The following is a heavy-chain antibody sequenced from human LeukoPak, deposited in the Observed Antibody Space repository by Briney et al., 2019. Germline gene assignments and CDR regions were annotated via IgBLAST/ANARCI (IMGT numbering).Heavy chain of an antibody. CDR3: ARNSYFDY. J-gene: IGHJ4*02. CDR1: GGSIGSDSYY. Sequence: TSQTLSLTCTVSGGSIGSDSYYWSWIRQHPGQGLEWIGYIYYSGSTYYNPSLKSRVTISVDTSKNQFSLKLSSVTAADTAVYYCARNSYFDYWGQGTLVTVSS. D-gene: IGHD4-23*01. V-gene: IGHV4-31*03. CDR2: IYYSGST.